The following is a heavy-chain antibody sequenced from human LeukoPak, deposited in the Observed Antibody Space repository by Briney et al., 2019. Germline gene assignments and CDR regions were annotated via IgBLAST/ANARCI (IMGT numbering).Heavy chain of an antibody. J-gene: IGHJ4*02. V-gene: IGHV4-39*01. Sequence: SETLSLTCTVSGGSISSSSYYWGWIRQPPGKGLEWIGSIYYSGSSYYNPSLKSRVIISVDTSKNRFSLKLSSVTAADTAVYYCARHVGSGSYFDYWGQGTLVTVSS. CDR1: GGSISSSSYY. CDR3: ARHVGSGSYFDY. CDR2: IYYSGSS. D-gene: IGHD3-22*01.